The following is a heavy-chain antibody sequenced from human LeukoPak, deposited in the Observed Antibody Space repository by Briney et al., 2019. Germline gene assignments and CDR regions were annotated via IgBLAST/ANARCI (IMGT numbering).Heavy chain of an antibody. Sequence: ASVKVSCKASGYTFTGYYMHWVRQAPGQGLEWMVWISTYNGKRNYAQKFQDRVTMTTDTSTSTAYMELRSLRSDDTAIYHCAKNYYYDNTGYWGAFDIWGRGTMVTVSS. CDR3: AKNYYYDNTGYWGAFDI. V-gene: IGHV1-18*04. D-gene: IGHD3-22*01. CDR2: ISTYNGKR. CDR1: GYTFTGYY. J-gene: IGHJ3*02.